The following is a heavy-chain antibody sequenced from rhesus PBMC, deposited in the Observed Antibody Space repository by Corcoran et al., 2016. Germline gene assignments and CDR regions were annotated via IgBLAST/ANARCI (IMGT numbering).Heavy chain of an antibody. V-gene: IGHV4-173*01. CDR2: IAGGGGST. Sequence: QLQLQESGPGLVKPSETLSLTCAVSGGSIRRNYWSGSRQPPGQGLEWVGRIAGGGGSTDYNPSLKSRVTISTDTSKNQFSLKLSSVTAADTAVYYCARGTNRFDVWGPGVLVTVSS. CDR3: ARGTNRFDV. CDR1: GGSIRRNY. J-gene: IGHJ5-1*01.